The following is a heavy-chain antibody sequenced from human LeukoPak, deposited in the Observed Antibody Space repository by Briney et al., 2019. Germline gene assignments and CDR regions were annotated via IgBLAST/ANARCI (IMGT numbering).Heavy chain of an antibody. CDR3: VSRGGSYGFVDY. V-gene: IGHV4-39*01. Sequence: SETLSLTCTVSGGSISSSSYYWGWIRQPPGKGLEWIGSIYYSGSTYYNPSLKSRVTISVDTSKNQFSLKLSSVTAADTAVYYCVSRGGSYGFVDYWGQGTLVTVSS. D-gene: IGHD1-26*01. CDR2: IYYSGST. J-gene: IGHJ4*02. CDR1: GGSISSSSYY.